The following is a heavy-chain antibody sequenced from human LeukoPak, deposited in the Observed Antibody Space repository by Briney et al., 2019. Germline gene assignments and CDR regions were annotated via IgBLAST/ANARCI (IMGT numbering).Heavy chain of an antibody. CDR3: ARDDYNTLGYNFHY. V-gene: IGHV3-9*01. J-gene: IGHJ4*02. CDR1: GFTFADHA. CDR2: INWDNDGI. D-gene: IGHD1-1*01. Sequence: GGSLRLSCVASGFTFADHAMHRVRRAPGQGLEWVTGINWDNDGIVYAASVRGRFTVSRDNAKNTLYLQMNRLRPEDTAFYYCARDDYNTLGYNFHYWGQGTLVTVSS.